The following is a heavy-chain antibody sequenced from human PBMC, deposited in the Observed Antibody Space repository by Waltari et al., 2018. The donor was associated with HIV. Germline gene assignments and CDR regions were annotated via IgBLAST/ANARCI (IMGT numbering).Heavy chain of an antibody. CDR3: ARDNWNDYYYYGMDV. CDR1: GYTFTSFG. V-gene: IGHV1-18*01. CDR2: ISAYNGNT. J-gene: IGHJ6*02. Sequence: QVQLVQSGAEVKKPGASVKVSCKDSGYTFTSFGISWVRQAPGQGLEWMGWISAYNGNTNYAQKLQGRVTMTTDTSTSTAYMELRSLRSDDTAVFYCARDNWNDYYYYGMDVWGQGTTVTVSS. D-gene: IGHD1-1*01.